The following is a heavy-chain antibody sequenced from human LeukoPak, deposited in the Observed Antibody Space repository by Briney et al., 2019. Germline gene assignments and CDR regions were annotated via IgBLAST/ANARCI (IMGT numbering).Heavy chain of an antibody. CDR3: ARDRKLGNWFDP. V-gene: IGHV4-39*07. CDR2: IYYSGST. D-gene: IGHD6-13*01. Sequence: PSETLSLTCTVSGGSISSSSYYWGWIRQPPGKGLEWIGSIYYSGSTYYNPSLKSRVTISVDTSKNQFSLKLSSVTAADTAVYYCARDRKLGNWFDPWGQGTLVTVSS. CDR1: GGSISSSSYY. J-gene: IGHJ5*02.